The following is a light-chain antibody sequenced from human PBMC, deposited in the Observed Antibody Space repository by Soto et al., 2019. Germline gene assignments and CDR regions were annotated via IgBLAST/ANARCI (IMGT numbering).Light chain of an antibody. V-gene: IGKV1-39*01. CDR1: QSISTY. CDR3: QQSYRTPRT. Sequence: DIQMTQSPSSLSASVGDRVTITCRASQSISTYLNWDQHKPGKAPKLLLHAASSLDRGVPSRFGGSGSGTDFTLTISSLQPEDFATYYCQQSYRTPRTFGKGTKVDIK. J-gene: IGKJ1*01. CDR2: AAS.